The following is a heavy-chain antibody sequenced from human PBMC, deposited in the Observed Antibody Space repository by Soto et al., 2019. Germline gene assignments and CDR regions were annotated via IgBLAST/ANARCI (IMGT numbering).Heavy chain of an antibody. CDR1: GFAFTGYY. CDR3: ARDQRSYGEPPFDY. J-gene: IGHJ4*02. CDR2: IKSNGDDT. Sequence: ASVKVSCKASGFAFTGYYIHWVRLAPGQGLEWMGWIKSNGDDTKYARKFQDRVTMTRDTSMNTVYMKLSRLRSDDTAVYYCARDQRSYGEPPFDYWGQGTLVTVSS. V-gene: IGHV1-2*02. D-gene: IGHD3-16*01.